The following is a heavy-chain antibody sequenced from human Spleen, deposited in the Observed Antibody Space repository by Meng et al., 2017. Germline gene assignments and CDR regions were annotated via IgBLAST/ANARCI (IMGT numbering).Heavy chain of an antibody. Sequence: QVQLQESGPGLVKPSQTLSLTCTVSGGSISGGDYYWSWIRQPPGKGLEWIGYIHYSGSTYYNPSLKSRLTILLDTSKKQFSLRLTSVTAADTAVYYCVRENWKSTIDYSGQGTRVTVSS. CDR1: GGSISGGDYY. CDR2: IHYSGST. D-gene: IGHD1-1*01. CDR3: VRENWKSTIDY. J-gene: IGHJ4*02. V-gene: IGHV4-30-4*01.